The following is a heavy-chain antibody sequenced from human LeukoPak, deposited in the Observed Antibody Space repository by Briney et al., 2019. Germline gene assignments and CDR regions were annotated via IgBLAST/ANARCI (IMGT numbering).Heavy chain of an antibody. V-gene: IGHV5-51*01. CDR1: GYGFTSYW. CDR3: ARGKPYGDYPISQAFDI. J-gene: IGHJ3*02. Sequence: GGALKISCKGSGYGFTSYWIGWVRRMPGKGLEGMGVIYPDDSDTRYSPSFQGQVTISADKSISTAYLQWSSLKVSDTAMYYCARGKPYGDYPISQAFDIWGQGTMVTVSS. D-gene: IGHD4-17*01. CDR2: IYPDDSDT.